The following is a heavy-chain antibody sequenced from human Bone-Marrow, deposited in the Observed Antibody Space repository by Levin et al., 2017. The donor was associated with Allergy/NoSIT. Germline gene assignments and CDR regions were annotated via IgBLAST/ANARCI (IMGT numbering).Heavy chain of an antibody. V-gene: IGHV2-26*01. CDR1: GFSLSNDRMG. D-gene: IGHD3-16*01. CDR2: IFSNDKK. J-gene: IGHJ3*01. CDR3: ARIPHYYDRRAHDYFLPWSFDL. Sequence: SGPTLVKPTETLTLTCTVSGFSLSNDRMGVSWIRQPPGKALEWLAHIFSNDKKSYRTSLKTRLTISKDTSKSQVVLTMTNVDPVVSATYSCARIPHYYDRRAHDYFLPWSFDLWGLGTRVTVSS.